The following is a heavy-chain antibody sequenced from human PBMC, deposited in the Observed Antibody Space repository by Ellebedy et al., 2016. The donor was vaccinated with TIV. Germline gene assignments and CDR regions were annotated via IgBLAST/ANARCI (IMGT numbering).Heavy chain of an antibody. V-gene: IGHV3-21*01. J-gene: IGHJ4*02. Sequence: GGSLRLXXVASGFNFGRNTMNWGRQAPGKGLEWVSSTTSSTAYIYYADSVKGRFTICRDNTKNSLYLQMNSLTAEDTAVYYCAREREYSSDIDYWGQGTLVTVSS. CDR2: TTSSTAYI. CDR3: AREREYSSDIDY. D-gene: IGHD6-19*01. CDR1: GFNFGRNT.